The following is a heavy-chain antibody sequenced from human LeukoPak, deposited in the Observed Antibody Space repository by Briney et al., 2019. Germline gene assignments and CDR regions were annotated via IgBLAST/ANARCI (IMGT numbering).Heavy chain of an antibody. CDR1: GYTFTTYW. Sequence: GESLKISCEGSGYTFTTYWIGWVRQMPGKGLEWMGIIYPGDSDPRYSPSFQGQVTISADKSISTAYLQWSSLKASDSAMYYCVRHGLGSSWFGFDYWGQGTLVTVSS. D-gene: IGHD6-13*01. CDR2: IYPGDSDP. CDR3: VRHGLGSSWFGFDY. J-gene: IGHJ4*02. V-gene: IGHV5-51*01.